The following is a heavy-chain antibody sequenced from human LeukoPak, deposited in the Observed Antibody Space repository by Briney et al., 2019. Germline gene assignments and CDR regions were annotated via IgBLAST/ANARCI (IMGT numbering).Heavy chain of an antibody. J-gene: IGHJ4*02. CDR1: GFTFSSYG. V-gene: IGHV3-33*01. CDR3: ARGQSSGWKGGKDFDY. D-gene: IGHD6-19*01. Sequence: GGSLRLSCAASGFTFSSYGMHWVRQAPGKGLEGVAVIWYDGSNKYYADSVKGRFTISRHNSKNPLYLQMNSLRAEDTAVYYCARGQSSGWKGGKDFDYWGQGTLVTVSS. CDR2: IWYDGSNK.